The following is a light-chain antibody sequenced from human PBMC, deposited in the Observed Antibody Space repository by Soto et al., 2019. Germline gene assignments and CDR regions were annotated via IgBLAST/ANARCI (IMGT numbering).Light chain of an antibody. CDR1: QSISSW. Sequence: DIQMTQSPSTLSAYVGDRVTITCRASQSISSWLAWYQQKPGKAPKLLIYDASSLESGVPSRFSGSGSGTEFTLTISSLQPDDFATYYCQQYNSYPLTFVGGTKVEIK. J-gene: IGKJ4*01. V-gene: IGKV1-5*01. CDR2: DAS. CDR3: QQYNSYPLT.